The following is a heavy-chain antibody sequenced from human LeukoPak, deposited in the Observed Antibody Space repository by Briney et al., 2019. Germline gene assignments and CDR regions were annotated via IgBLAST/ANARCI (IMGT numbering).Heavy chain of an antibody. Sequence: GGSLRLSCAASGFTFSGSAMHWVRQASGKGLGWVGRIRSKANSYATAYAASVKGRFTISRDDSKNTAYLQMNSLKTEDTAVYYCTTRDSSGWLYNDYWGQGTLVTVSS. CDR2: IRSKANSYAT. CDR3: TTRDSSGWLYNDY. V-gene: IGHV3-73*01. D-gene: IGHD6-19*01. CDR1: GFTFSGSA. J-gene: IGHJ4*02.